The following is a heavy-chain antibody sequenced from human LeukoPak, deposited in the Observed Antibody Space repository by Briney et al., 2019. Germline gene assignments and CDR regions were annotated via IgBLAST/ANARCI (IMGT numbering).Heavy chain of an antibody. CDR1: GITFSTFA. Sequence: PGGSLRLSCAASGITFSTFAMSWVRQAPGRGLECVSVISGGGDRTYYAETVRGRFTISRGNSKNTLYLQMSSLRADDTAIYYCAKGHSAYGTGFDYWGHGTLVTVSP. D-gene: IGHD5-12*01. J-gene: IGHJ4*01. CDR3: AKGHSAYGTGFDY. CDR2: ISGGGDRT. V-gene: IGHV3-23*01.